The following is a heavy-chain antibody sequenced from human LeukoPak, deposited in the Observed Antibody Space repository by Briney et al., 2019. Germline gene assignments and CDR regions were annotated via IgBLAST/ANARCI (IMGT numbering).Heavy chain of an antibody. CDR2: INPNSGGT. CDR3: WAYGSGSYMVLDAFDI. V-gene: IGHV1-2*02. CDR1: GYTFTGYY. J-gene: IGHJ3*02. D-gene: IGHD3-10*01. Sequence: ASVKVSCKASGYTFTGYYMHWVRQAPGQGLEWMGWINPNSGGTNYAQKFQGRVTMTRDTSISTAYMELSSLRSEDTAVYYCWAYGSGSYMVLDAFDIWGQGTMVTVSS.